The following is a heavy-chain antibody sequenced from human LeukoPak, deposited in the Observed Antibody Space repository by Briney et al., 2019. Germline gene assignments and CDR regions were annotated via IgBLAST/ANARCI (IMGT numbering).Heavy chain of an antibody. J-gene: IGHJ4*02. CDR3: AKPTWGYDSPFDY. D-gene: IGHD5-12*01. CDR1: GFPFSSYA. V-gene: IGHV3-23*01. Sequence: PGGSLRLACAAPGFPFSSYAMSWVRQLPGKGLEWVASISGSIGGTYYADSVKGRFTISRDISKNTLYLQMNSLRAEDTAIYYCAKPTWGYDSPFDYWGQGTLVTVSS. CDR2: ISGSIGGT.